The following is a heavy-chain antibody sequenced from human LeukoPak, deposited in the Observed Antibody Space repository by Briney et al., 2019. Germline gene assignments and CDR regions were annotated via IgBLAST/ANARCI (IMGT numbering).Heavy chain of an antibody. J-gene: IGHJ4*02. CDR1: GGSIRSSYYY. D-gene: IGHD6-19*01. CDR2: IYDSGST. Sequence: SETLSLTCTVSGGSIRSSYYYWGWIRQPPGKGLEWIGSIYDSGSTYYNPSLKSRVIISVDTAKNQFSLKLSSVTAADTAMYYCARRGAVAGNFDFWGQGTLVTVSS. V-gene: IGHV4-39*01. CDR3: ARRGAVAGNFDF.